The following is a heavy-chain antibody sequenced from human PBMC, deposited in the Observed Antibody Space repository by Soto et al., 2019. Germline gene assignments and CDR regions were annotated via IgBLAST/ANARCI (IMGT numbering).Heavy chain of an antibody. Sequence: LSLTCAVSGGSTRGFHWTWIRQPPGKGLEWIGNIHYSGTTNYNPSLQSRVTISVDTSKNQFSLKLSSVTAADTAVYYCARKTASLFDFWGQGTLVTVSS. CDR2: IHYSGTT. CDR1: GGSTRGFH. J-gene: IGHJ4*02. CDR3: ARKTASLFDF. D-gene: IGHD2-21*02. V-gene: IGHV4-59*01.